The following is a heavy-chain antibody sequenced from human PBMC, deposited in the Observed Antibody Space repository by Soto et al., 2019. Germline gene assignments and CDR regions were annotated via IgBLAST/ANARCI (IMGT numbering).Heavy chain of an antibody. CDR3: AREPRWYAFADYGMDV. V-gene: IGHV1-69*01. CDR2: IIPIFGTA. Sequence: QVQPVQSGAEVKKPGSSVKVSCKASGGTFSSYAISWVRQAPGQGLEWMGGIIPIFGTANYAQKFQGRVTITADESTSTAYMELSSLRSEDTAVYYCAREPRWYAFADYGMDVWGQGTTVTVSS. D-gene: IGHD6-13*01. J-gene: IGHJ6*02. CDR1: GGTFSSYA.